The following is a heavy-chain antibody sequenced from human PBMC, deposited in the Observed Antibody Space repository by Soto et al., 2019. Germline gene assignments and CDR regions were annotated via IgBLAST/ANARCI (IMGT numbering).Heavy chain of an antibody. D-gene: IGHD3-9*01. J-gene: IGHJ6*02. CDR1: GDSISSYY. CDR2: IYYSGST. V-gene: IGHV4-59*12. Sequence: PSETLSLTCTVSGDSISSYYCMWIRQPPGKGLESFGYIYYSGSTYYNPSLKSRVTISVDTSKNQFSLKLSSVTAADTAVYYCARDHYVYDILTGYGYYYGMDVRGQGTTVTVSS. CDR3: ARDHYVYDILTGYGYYYGMDV.